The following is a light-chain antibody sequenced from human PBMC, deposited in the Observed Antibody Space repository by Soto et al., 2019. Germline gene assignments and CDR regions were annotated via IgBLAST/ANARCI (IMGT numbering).Light chain of an antibody. V-gene: IGKV3-11*01. CDR2: DAS. CDR1: QSVSSY. Sequence: EIVLTQSPATLSLSPGERATLYCRASQSVSSYLAWYQQKPGQAPRLLIYDASNRATGIPARFSGSGSVTDFTLTISSLEPEDFAVYYCQQRSNGHPYTFIQGTKLEIK. CDR3: QQRSNGHPYT. J-gene: IGKJ2*01.